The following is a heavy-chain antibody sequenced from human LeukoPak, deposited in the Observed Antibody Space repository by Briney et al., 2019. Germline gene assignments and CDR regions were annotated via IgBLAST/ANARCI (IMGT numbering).Heavy chain of an antibody. J-gene: IGHJ6*03. V-gene: IGHV4-34*01. D-gene: IGHD2-2*02. CDR3: ARGPGYYCSSTSCYSHYYYMDV. CDR2: INHSGST. CDR1: GGSFSGYY. Sequence: SETLSLTCAVYGGSFSGYYWSWIRQPPGKGLEWIGEINHSGSTNYNPSLKSRVTISVDTSKNQFSLKLSSVTAADTAVYCCARGPGYYCSSTSCYSHYYYMDVWGKGTTVTVSS.